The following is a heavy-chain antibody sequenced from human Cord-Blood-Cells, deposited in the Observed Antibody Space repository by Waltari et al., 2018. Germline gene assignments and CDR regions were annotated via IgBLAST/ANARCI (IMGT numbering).Heavy chain of an antibody. V-gene: IGHV1-2*02. CDR3: AVSNWGEDGYFDL. CDR1: GYTFTGYY. Sequence: QVQLVQSGAEGKKPGASVTVSCKASGYTFTGYYMHWLLQAPGQGLEWMGWINPNSGGTNYAQKFQGRVTMTRDTSISTAYMELSRLRSDDTAVYYCAVSNWGEDGYFDLWGRGTLVTVSS. CDR2: INPNSGGT. J-gene: IGHJ2*01. D-gene: IGHD7-27*01.